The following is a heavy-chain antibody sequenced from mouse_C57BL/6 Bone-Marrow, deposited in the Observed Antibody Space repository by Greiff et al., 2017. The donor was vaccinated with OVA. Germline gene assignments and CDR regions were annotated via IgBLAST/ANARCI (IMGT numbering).Heavy chain of an antibody. CDR2: IDPENGDT. J-gene: IGHJ2*01. V-gene: IGHV14-4*01. CDR3: TTYRY. Sequence: VHVKQSGAELVRPGASVKLSCTASGFNIKDDYMHWVKERPEQGLEWIGWIDPENGDTEYASKFQGKATITADTSSKTVYLHLSSLTSEDTAVYYCTTYRYWVQGTTLTVSS. CDR1: GFNIKDDY.